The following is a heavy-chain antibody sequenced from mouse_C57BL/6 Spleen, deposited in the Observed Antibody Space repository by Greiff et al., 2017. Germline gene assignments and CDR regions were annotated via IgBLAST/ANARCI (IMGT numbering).Heavy chain of an antibody. CDR1: GFTFSDYY. D-gene: IGHD1-1*01. CDR2: INYDGSST. Sequence: EVHLVESEGGLVQPGSSMKLSCTASGFTFSDYYMAWVRQVPEKGLEWVANINYDGSSTYYLDSLKSRFIISRDNAKNILYLQMSSLKSEDTATYYCARDTTVGGRGYYAMDYWGQGTSVTVSS. V-gene: IGHV5-16*01. CDR3: ARDTTVGGRGYYAMDY. J-gene: IGHJ4*01.